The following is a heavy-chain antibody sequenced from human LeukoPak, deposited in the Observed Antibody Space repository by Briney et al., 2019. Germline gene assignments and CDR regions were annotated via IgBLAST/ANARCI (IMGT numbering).Heavy chain of an antibody. CDR2: IYPGDSDT. J-gene: IGHJ4*02. V-gene: IGHV5-51*07. Sequence: GESLKISCKASGYTFTTYWIGWVHQLPGKGLELMGIIYPGDSDTRYSPSFQGQVTISADKSISTAYLLWSSLKASDVAMYYCARTGYSSGWYGGFDYWGQGTLVTVSS. D-gene: IGHD6-19*01. CDR1: GYTFTTYW. CDR3: ARTGYSSGWYGGFDY.